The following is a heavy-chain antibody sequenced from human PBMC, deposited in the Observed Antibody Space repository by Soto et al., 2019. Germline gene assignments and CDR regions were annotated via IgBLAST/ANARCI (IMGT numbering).Heavy chain of an antibody. J-gene: IGHJ6*02. CDR2: IIPIFGTA. Sequence: SVKVSCKASGATFSSYAISWVQQAPGQGLEWMGGIIPIFGTANYAQKFQGRVTITADESTSTAYMELSSLRSEDTAVYYCARMRSSSPRKAKYYYYYGMDVWGQGTTVTVSS. CDR1: GATFSSYA. V-gene: IGHV1-69*13. D-gene: IGHD6-6*01. CDR3: ARMRSSSPRKAKYYYYYGMDV.